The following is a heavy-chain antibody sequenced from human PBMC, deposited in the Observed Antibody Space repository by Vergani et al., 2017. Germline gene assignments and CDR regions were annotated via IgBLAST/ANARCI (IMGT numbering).Heavy chain of an antibody. J-gene: IGHJ5*02. CDR3: AKAAPYSRYCSGGSCYLRDNWFDP. D-gene: IGHD2-15*01. CDR2: ISYDGSNK. CDR1: GFTFSSYG. V-gene: IGHV3-30*18. Sequence: QVQLVESGGGVVQPGRSLRLSCAASGFTFSSYGMHWVRQAPGKGLEWVAVISYDGSNKYYADSVKGRFTISSDNSKNTLYLQMNSLRAEDTAVYYCAKAAPYSRYCSGGSCYLRDNWFDPWGQGTLVTVSS.